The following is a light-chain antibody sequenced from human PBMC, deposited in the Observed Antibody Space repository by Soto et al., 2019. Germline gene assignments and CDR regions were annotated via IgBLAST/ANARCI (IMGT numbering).Light chain of an antibody. J-gene: IGKJ2*01. CDR2: AVS. CDR3: LQDDDVPYT. Sequence: AIQMTQSPSSLSASVGDRVTITCRASQGIGSDLSWYQQIAGKAPKLLIYAVSSLQTGVPSRFSGSGSGTYFTLTITSLQPEDSANYYCLQDDDVPYTFGQGTKVEIK. V-gene: IGKV1-6*01. CDR1: QGIGSD.